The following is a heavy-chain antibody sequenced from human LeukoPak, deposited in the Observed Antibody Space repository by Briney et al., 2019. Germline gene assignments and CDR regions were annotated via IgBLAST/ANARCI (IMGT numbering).Heavy chain of an antibody. CDR2: ISSSSSYI. D-gene: IGHD6-19*01. J-gene: IGHJ4*02. V-gene: IGHV3-21*01. CDR1: GFIFSSYS. CDR3: ARAPSPLAVAGTDY. Sequence: GGSLRLSCVASGFIFSSYSMNWVRQAPGKGLEWVSSISSSSSYIYYADSVKGRFTISRDNAKNSLYLQMNSLRAEDTAVYYCARAPSPLAVAGTDYWGQGTLVTVSS.